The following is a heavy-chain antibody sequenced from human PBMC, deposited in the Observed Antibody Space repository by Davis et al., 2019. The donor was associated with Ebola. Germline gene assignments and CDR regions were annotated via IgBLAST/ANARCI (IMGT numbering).Heavy chain of an antibody. J-gene: IGHJ4*02. CDR1: GFTFSSYW. Sequence: GESLKISCAASGFTFSSYWMHWVRQAPGKGLVWVSRINSDGSSTSYADSVKGRFTISRDNAKNTLYLQMNSLRAEDTAVYYCATHGSVEYYFDYWGQGTLVTVSS. V-gene: IGHV3-74*01. CDR2: INSDGSST. CDR3: ATHGSVEYYFDY. D-gene: IGHD3-10*01.